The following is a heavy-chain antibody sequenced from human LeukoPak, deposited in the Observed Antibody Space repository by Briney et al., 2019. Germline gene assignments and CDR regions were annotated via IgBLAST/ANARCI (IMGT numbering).Heavy chain of an antibody. Sequence: SQTLSLTCTVSGGSISSGSYYWSWIRQPAGKGLEWIGRIYTSGSTNYNPSLKSRVTISVDTSKNQFSLKLSSVTAADTAVYYCARAARRRDGYRDHAFDIWGQGTMVTVSS. J-gene: IGHJ3*02. V-gene: IGHV4-61*02. D-gene: IGHD5-24*01. CDR1: GGSISSGSYY. CDR2: IYTSGST. CDR3: ARAARRRDGYRDHAFDI.